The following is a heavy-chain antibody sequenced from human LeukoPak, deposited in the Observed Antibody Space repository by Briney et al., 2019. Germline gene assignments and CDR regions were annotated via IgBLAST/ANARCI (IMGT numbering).Heavy chain of an antibody. J-gene: IGHJ2*01. V-gene: IGHV3-30*09. CDR2: IAHDGNNK. CDR3: AKDGAANSYWYFDL. CDR1: QFTFSNYA. Sequence: GGSLRLSCAASQFTFSNYAMHWVRQAPGKGLEWVAVIAHDGNNKFHSDSVKGRFAISRDNSKNTLYLQMGSLSAEDTAVYFCAKDGAANSYWYFDLWGRGTLVTVSS. D-gene: IGHD4/OR15-4a*01.